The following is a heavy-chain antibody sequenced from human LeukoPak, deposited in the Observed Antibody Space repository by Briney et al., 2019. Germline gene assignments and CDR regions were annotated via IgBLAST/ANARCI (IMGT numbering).Heavy chain of an antibody. V-gene: IGHV3-20*04. D-gene: IGHD6-13*01. CDR1: GFTFDDYG. J-gene: IGHJ4*02. Sequence: GGSLRLSCAASGFTFDDYGMSWVRQAPGKGLEWVSGINWNGGSTGYTDSVKGRFTISRDTAKNSLYLQMNSLRAEDTALYYCARDPGIAAAGDLFDYWGQGTLVTVSS. CDR3: ARDPGIAAAGDLFDY. CDR2: INWNGGST.